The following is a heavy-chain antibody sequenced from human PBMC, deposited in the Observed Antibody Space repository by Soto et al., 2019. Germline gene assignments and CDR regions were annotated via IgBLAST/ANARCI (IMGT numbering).Heavy chain of an antibody. D-gene: IGHD4-17*01. Sequence: GGSLRLSCAASGFTFSSYGMHWVRQAPGKGLEWVAVISYDGSNKYYADSVKGRFTISRDNSKNTLYLQMNSLRAEDTAVYYCAKGTTVTTPYANWFDPWGQGTLVTVSS. CDR1: GFTFSSYG. J-gene: IGHJ5*02. V-gene: IGHV3-30*18. CDR3: AKGTTVTTPYANWFDP. CDR2: ISYDGSNK.